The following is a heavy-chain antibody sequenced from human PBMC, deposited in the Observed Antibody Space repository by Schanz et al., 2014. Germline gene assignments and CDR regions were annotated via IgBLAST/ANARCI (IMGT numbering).Heavy chain of an antibody. CDR2: IKQDGSEK. CDR3: ARDAVTSVLTPGFYY. Sequence: VQLVESGGALVQPGGSLRLSCEASGFTFSSYGMHWVRQAPGKGLEWVANIKQDGSEKYYVDSVKGRFTISRDNAKKSLYLRMNSLRAEDTAVYYCARDAVTSVLTPGFYYWGQGTLVTVSS. J-gene: IGHJ4*02. CDR1: GFTFSSYG. V-gene: IGHV3-7*01. D-gene: IGHD4-17*01.